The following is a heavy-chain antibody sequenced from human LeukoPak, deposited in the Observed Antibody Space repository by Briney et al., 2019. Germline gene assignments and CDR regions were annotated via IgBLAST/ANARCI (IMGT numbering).Heavy chain of an antibody. Sequence: GGSLRLSCAASGFTFSSYHMHWVRQATGKGVEWVSGIGTAGDTYYAGSVKGRFTISRGNAKNSFYLQMNSLRPGDTAVYYCARVSGSGSYYYDFWGQGILVTVSS. CDR3: ARVSGSGSYYYDF. CDR1: GFTFSSYH. CDR2: IGTAGDT. J-gene: IGHJ4*02. V-gene: IGHV3-13*04. D-gene: IGHD3-10*01.